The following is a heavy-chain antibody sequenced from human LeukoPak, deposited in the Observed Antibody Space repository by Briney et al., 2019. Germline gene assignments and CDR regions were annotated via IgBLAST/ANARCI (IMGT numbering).Heavy chain of an antibody. CDR2: ISGSGGST. CDR1: GFTFSSYA. CDR3: AKAKEYYDILFDY. J-gene: IGHJ4*02. D-gene: IGHD3-9*01. V-gene: IGHV3-23*01. Sequence: PGGSLRLSCAASGFTFSSYAMSWVRQAPGKGLEWVSAISGSGGSTYYADSVKGRFSISRDNSKNTLYLQMNSLRAEDTAVYYCAKAKEYYDILFDYWGQGTLVTVSS.